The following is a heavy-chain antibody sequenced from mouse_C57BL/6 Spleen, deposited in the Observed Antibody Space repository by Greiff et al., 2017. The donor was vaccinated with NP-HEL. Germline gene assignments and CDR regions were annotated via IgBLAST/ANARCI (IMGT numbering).Heavy chain of an antibody. CDR3: ARGYSNYEWYFDV. D-gene: IGHD2-5*01. CDR1: GFTFSDYG. V-gene: IGHV5-17*01. CDR2: ISSGSSTI. Sequence: EVMLVESGGGLVKPGGSLKLSCAASGFTFSDYGMHWVRQAPEKGLEWVAYISSGSSTIYYADTVKGRFTISRDNAKNTLFLQMTSLRSEDTAMYSCARGYSNYEWYFDVWGTGTTVTVSS. J-gene: IGHJ1*03.